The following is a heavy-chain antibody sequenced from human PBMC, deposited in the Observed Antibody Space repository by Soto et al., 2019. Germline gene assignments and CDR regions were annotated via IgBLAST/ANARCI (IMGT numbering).Heavy chain of an antibody. Sequence: SETLSLTCTVSGGSISSYYWSWIRQPPGKGLEWIGYIYYSGSTNYNPSLKSRVTISVDTSKNQFSLKLSSVTAADTAVYYCARSYRRYCSGGSCYSSSSSYMDAWGIGNTLTISS. V-gene: IGHV4-59*01. J-gene: IGHJ6*03. CDR1: GGSISSYY. D-gene: IGHD2-15*01. CDR3: ARSYRRYCSGGSCYSSSSSYMDA. CDR2: IYYSGST.